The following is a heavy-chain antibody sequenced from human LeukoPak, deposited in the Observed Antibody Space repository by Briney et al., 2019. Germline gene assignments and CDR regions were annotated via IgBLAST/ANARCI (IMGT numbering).Heavy chain of an antibody. J-gene: IGHJ4*02. CDR2: ISGSGGST. D-gene: IGHD3-16*02. Sequence: GGSLRLSCAASGFTFSSYSMNWVRQAPGKGLEWVSAISGSGGSTYYADSVKGRFTISRDNSKNTLYLQMNSLRAEDTAVYYCAKAIMITFGGVIPYFDYWGQGTLVTVSS. CDR3: AKAIMITFGGVIPYFDY. CDR1: GFTFSSYS. V-gene: IGHV3-23*01.